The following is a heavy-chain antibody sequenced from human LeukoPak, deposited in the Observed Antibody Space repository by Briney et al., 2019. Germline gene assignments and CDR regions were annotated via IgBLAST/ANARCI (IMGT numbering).Heavy chain of an antibody. Sequence: SQTLSLTCAISGDSVSSNSGTWNWIRQSPSRGLEWLGRTYYRSKWYNDYAVSVKSRITINPDTSKNQFSLQLNSVTPEDTAVYYCARDPDSSSWYSNWFDPWGQGTLVTVSS. CDR1: GDSVSSNSGT. D-gene: IGHD6-13*01. CDR3: ARDPDSSSWYSNWFDP. J-gene: IGHJ5*02. CDR2: TYYRSKWYN. V-gene: IGHV6-1*01.